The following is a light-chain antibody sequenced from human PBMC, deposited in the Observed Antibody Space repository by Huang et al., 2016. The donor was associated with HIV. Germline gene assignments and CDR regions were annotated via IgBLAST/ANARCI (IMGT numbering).Light chain of an antibody. V-gene: IGKV3-15*01. CDR1: QSVGTK. CDR2: GGS. Sequence: EVVMTQSPATVSVSPGETATLSCRASQSVGTKLAWYQQKPGQPPRLLIHGGSARATGVPDTFSGWGSGTEFTLAISSLQSEDFAVYYCQQYNVWPRTFGGGTRVEI. CDR3: QQYNVWPRT. J-gene: IGKJ4*01.